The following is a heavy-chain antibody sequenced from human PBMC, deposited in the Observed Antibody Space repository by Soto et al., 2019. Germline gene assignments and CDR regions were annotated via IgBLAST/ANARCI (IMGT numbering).Heavy chain of an antibody. CDR2: INWNSVSI. V-gene: IGHV3-9*01. D-gene: IGHD6-13*01. CDR1: GFTFDDYA. Sequence: EVQLVESGGALVQPGRSLSPSCAASGFTFDDYAMHWVGQVPGKGLGWVSGINWNSVSIGYADSVKGRFAISRDNAKNSLHLQMNSLRAEDTAFYYCVKDESINWYSGHFRHWGQGTLVTVSS. J-gene: IGHJ1*01. CDR3: VKDESINWYSGHFRH.